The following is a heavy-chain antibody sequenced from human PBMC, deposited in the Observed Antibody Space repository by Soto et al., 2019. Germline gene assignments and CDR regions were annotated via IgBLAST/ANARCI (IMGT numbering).Heavy chain of an antibody. CDR2: IYYSGST. Sequence: SETLSLTCTVSGGSISSYYWSWIRQPPGKGLEWIGYIYYSGSTNYNPSLKSRVTMSVDTSKNQFSLKLSSVTAADTAVYYCARTYTVLYAFDIWGQGTMVTVSS. CDR3: ARTYTVLYAFDI. J-gene: IGHJ3*02. V-gene: IGHV4-59*01. CDR1: GGSISSYY. D-gene: IGHD4-17*01.